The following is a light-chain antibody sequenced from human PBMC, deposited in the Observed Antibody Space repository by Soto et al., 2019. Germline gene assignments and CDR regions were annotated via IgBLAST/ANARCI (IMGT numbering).Light chain of an antibody. V-gene: IGKV1-12*01. CDR3: QQYGSSPVT. CDR1: RDISKW. Sequence: DIQMTQSPSSVSASVGDRVIITCRATRDISKWAAWYQQKPGRAPSLLIYAASNLQSGVPSRFSGSGSGTDFTLTLSRLEPEDFALYYCQQYGSSPVTFGGGTKVEI. CDR2: AAS. J-gene: IGKJ4*01.